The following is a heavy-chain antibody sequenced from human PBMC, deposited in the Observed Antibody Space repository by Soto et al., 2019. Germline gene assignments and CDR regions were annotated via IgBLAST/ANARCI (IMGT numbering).Heavy chain of an antibody. Sequence: LXCAASGFPFSNXSMSWVGQAPGNGLEWVGRIKSKTDGGTTDYAEPVKGRFTISRDDSKKTLYLQMNSLKTEYTAVYYCTTVQYSSSWDYYFDYWGQGTLATVSS. CDR1: GFPFSNXS. CDR2: IKSKTDGGTT. CDR3: TTVQYSSSWDYYFDY. D-gene: IGHD6-13*01. J-gene: IGHJ4*02. V-gene: IGHV3-15*01.